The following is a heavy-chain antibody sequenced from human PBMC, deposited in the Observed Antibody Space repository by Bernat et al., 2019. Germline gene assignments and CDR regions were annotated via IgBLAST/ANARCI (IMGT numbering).Heavy chain of an antibody. D-gene: IGHD7-27*01. CDR2: VHPSNSAT. J-gene: IGHJ4*02. Sequence: EVQLVQSGAEVKKPGESLKISCQVSEYSFTNYWIGWVRQMPGEGLEWMAIVHPSNSATRYNPSFQGQVTISADKSISTAYLQWSSLKASDTAIYYCARHNIWGFDYWDQGTLVTVSS. CDR1: EYSFTNYW. V-gene: IGHV5-51*01. CDR3: ARHNIWGFDY.